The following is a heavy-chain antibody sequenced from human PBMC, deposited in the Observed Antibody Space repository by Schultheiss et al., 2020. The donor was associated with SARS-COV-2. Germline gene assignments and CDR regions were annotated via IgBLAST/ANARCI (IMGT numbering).Heavy chain of an antibody. D-gene: IGHD3-10*01. Sequence: SQTLSLTCTVSGGSISNYFWSWIRQPPGKGLEWIGRIYTSGSTNYNPSLKSRVTISVDTSKNQFSLKLSSVTAADTAVYYCARGSVARYWYFDLWGRGTLVTVSS. V-gene: IGHV4-4*07. CDR1: GGSISNYF. J-gene: IGHJ2*01. CDR2: IYTSGST. CDR3: ARGSVARYWYFDL.